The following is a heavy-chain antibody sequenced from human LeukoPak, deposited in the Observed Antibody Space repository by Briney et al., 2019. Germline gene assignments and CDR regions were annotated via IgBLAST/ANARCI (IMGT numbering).Heavy chain of an antibody. J-gene: IGHJ1*01. D-gene: IGHD1-14*01. V-gene: IGHV1-2*02. CDR3: ARALPYVTTFGITVEFFQQ. CDR2: FNPKNGAT. Sequence: ASVKVSCKASGYTFSEYYIHWVRQAPGQGLEWMGWFNPKNGATNFAQNFQGRVTMARGTSFNTAYMELTRLRSDDTAAYYCARALPYVTTFGITVEFFQQWGQGTLVTVSS. CDR1: GYTFSEYY.